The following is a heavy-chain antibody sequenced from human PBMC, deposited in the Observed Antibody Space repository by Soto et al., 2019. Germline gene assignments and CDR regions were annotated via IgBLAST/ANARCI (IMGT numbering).Heavy chain of an antibody. CDR1: GYTFTNYG. Sequence: QVQLVQSGAEVKKPGASVKVSCKASGYTFTNYGISWVRQAPGQGLEWMGWINTYNGNTNHAQKLQGRVTMTTDTSTSTAYMELRSLRSDDTAVYYCARGVGSGTYYNQYNWFDPWDQGTLVTVSS. V-gene: IGHV1-18*01. J-gene: IGHJ5*02. CDR2: INTYNGNT. CDR3: ARGVGSGTYYNQYNWFDP. D-gene: IGHD3-10*01.